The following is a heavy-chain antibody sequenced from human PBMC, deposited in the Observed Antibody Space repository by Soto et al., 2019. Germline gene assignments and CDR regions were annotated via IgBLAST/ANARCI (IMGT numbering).Heavy chain of an antibody. V-gene: IGHV5-51*01. J-gene: IGHJ4*02. CDR2: IYPGDSDT. D-gene: IGHD6-6*01. CDR3: ARQGSSIWSFDY. CDR1: GYSFTSYW. Sequence: PGGSVKISCNGSGYSFTSYWIGWVRQMPGKGLEWVGIIYPGDSDTRYSPSFQGQVTISADKSISTAYLQWSSLKASDTAMYYCARQGSSIWSFDYWGQGTLVTVSS.